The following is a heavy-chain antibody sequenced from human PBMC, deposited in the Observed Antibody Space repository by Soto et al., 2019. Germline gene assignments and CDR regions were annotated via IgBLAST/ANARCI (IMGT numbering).Heavy chain of an antibody. CDR3: ARYGSGSYDY. D-gene: IGHD3-10*01. V-gene: IGHV4-59*08. Sequence: SETLSLTCTVSGVSISSYYWSWIRQPPGKGLEWIGYIYYSGSTNYNPSLKSRVTISVDTSKNQFSLKLSSVTAADTAVYYCARYGSGSYDYWGPGTLVTVSS. CDR1: GVSISSYY. CDR2: IYYSGST. J-gene: IGHJ4*02.